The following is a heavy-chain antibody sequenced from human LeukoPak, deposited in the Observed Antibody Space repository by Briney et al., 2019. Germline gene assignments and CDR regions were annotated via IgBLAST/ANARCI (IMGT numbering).Heavy chain of an antibody. D-gene: IGHD3-3*01. CDR1: GYTFTGYY. CDR2: INPNSGGT. Sequence: ASVKVSCKASGYTFTGYYTHWVRQAPGQGLEWMGRINPNSGGTNYAQKFQGRVTMTRDTSISTAYMELSRLRSDDTAVYYCARDGEYYDFWSGYYSPRFDYWGQGTLVTVSS. V-gene: IGHV1-2*06. J-gene: IGHJ4*02. CDR3: ARDGEYYDFWSGYYSPRFDY.